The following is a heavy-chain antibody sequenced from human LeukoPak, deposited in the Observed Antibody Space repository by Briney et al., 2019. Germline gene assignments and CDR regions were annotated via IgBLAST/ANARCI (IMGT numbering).Heavy chain of an antibody. CDR2: IIPLIGVT. CDR1: GDTFTSYA. CDR3: ATYNVDNYDTSDGMDV. V-gene: IGHV1-69*04. D-gene: IGHD3-22*01. J-gene: IGHJ6*02. Sequence: SVKGSCKASGDTFTSYAFSWVWRAPGQGLEWMGRIIPLIGVTDSAQKFRDRVTITADKSTSTAYMELTSLRSEDTAVYYCATYNVDNYDTSDGMDVWGQGTSVTVSS.